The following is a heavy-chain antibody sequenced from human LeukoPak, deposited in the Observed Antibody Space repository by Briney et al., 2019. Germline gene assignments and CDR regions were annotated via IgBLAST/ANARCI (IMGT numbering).Heavy chain of an antibody. CDR3: ASLGATFYY. CDR1: GGSISSING. CDR2: IYHSGST. D-gene: IGHD1-26*01. Sequence: PSDSLSLTCAVSGGSISSINGWSWVRQPPGKGLEWIGEIYHSGSTNYNPSLKSRVTISVDKSKNQFSLKLSSVTAADTAVYYCASLGATFYYWGQGTLVTVSS. V-gene: IGHV4-4*02. J-gene: IGHJ4*02.